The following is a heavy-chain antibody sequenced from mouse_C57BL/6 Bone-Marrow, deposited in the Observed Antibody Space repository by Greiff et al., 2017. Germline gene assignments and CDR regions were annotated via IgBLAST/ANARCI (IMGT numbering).Heavy chain of an antibody. CDR2: IYPGDGDT. CDR1: GYAFSSSW. J-gene: IGHJ3*01. Sequence: VQVVESGPELVKPGASVKISCKASGYAFSSSWMNWVKQRPGKGLEWIGRIYPGDGDTNYNGKFKGKATLTADKSSSTAYMQLSSLTSEDSAVYFCARHMVTTRAWFAYWGQGTLVTVSA. V-gene: IGHV1-82*01. CDR3: ARHMVTTRAWFAY. D-gene: IGHD2-2*01.